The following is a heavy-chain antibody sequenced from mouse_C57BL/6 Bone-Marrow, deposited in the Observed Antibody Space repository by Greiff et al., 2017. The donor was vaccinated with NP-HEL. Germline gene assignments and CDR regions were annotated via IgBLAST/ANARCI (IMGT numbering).Heavy chain of an antibody. V-gene: IGHV5-17*01. J-gene: IGHJ3*01. CDR1: GFTFSDYG. D-gene: IGHD1-1*01. CDR2: ISSGSSTI. CDR3: ARRYYGPWFAY. Sequence: EVKLVESGGGLVKPGGSLKLSCAASGFTFSDYGMHWVRQAPEKGLEWVAYISSGSSTIYYADTVKGRFTISRDNAKNTLFLQMTSLRSEDTAMYYCARRYYGPWFAYWGQGTLVTVSA.